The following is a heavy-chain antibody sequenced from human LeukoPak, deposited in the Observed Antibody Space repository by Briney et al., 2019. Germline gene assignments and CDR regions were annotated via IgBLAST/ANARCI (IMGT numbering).Heavy chain of an antibody. Sequence: SETLSLTCAVYNGFDNYYMTVVRQPPGKGLEWIGEITYRGSPSYNPSLKSRATISINVSQRQFSLHLRSVTAADAAVYFCGVYGGDWRFESWGQGTPVTVS. CDR2: ITYRGSP. CDR1: NGFDNYY. J-gene: IGHJ4*02. D-gene: IGHD2-21*02. V-gene: IGHV4-34*01. CDR3: GVYGGDWRFES.